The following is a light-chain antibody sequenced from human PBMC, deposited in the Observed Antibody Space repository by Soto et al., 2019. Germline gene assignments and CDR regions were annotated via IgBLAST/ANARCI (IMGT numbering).Light chain of an antibody. J-gene: IGKJ5*01. V-gene: IGKV3-20*01. CDR2: GAS. Sequence: EIVLTQSPGTLSLSPGERATLSCRASQSVTSTYLAWYQQKPGQAPRLLIYGASHRATGIPDRFSCSGSGTDFTLTISRREPEEFAVYYCQQDGSSQPITFGQGTRLDTK. CDR3: QQDGSSQPIT. CDR1: QSVTSTY.